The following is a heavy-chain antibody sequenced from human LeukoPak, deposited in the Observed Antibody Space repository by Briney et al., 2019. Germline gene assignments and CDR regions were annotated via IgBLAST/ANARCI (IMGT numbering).Heavy chain of an antibody. J-gene: IGHJ4*02. V-gene: IGHV1-69*13. CDR2: IIPLFGTT. CDR3: ARREFSRGYYFDS. Sequence: ASVKVSCKASGGTFSNYAISWVRQAPGQGLEWMGGIIPLFGTTNYAQEFQGRVTITADESTSAAYMELSSLRSEDTAVYYCARREFSRGYYFDSWGQGTLVTVSS. CDR1: GGTFSNYA. D-gene: IGHD3-10*01.